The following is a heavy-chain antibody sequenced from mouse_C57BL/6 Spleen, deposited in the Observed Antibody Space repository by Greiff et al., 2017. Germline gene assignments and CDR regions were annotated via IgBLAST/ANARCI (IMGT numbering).Heavy chain of an antibody. J-gene: IGHJ4*01. Sequence: QVQLQQSGAELARPGASVKLSCKASGYTFTSYGISWVKQRTGQGLEWIGEIYPRSGNTYYNEKFKGKATLTADKSSSTAYMELRSLTSEDSAVYFCARYYGNYVGYAMDYGGQGTSVTVSS. CDR1: GYTFTSYG. CDR3: ARYYGNYVGYAMDY. D-gene: IGHD2-1*01. CDR2: IYPRSGNT. V-gene: IGHV1-81*01.